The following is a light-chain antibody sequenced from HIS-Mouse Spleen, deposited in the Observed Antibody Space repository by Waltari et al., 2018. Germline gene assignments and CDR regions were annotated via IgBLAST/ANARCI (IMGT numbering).Light chain of an antibody. J-gene: IGLJ2*01. CDR3: SLYTSSSTLV. V-gene: IGLV2-18*01. CDR2: EVS. Sequence: QSALTQPPSVSGSPGQSVTISCTGTSSDVGSYNRVSWYQQPPGTAPKLVIYEVSNRPSGVPDRFSGSKSGNTASLTISGLQAEDEADYYCSLYTSSSTLVFGGGTKLTVL. CDR1: SSDVGSYNR.